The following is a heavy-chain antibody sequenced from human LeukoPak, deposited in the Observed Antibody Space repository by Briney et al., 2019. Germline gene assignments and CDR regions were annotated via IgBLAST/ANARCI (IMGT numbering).Heavy chain of an antibody. CDR2: IKKDGSEK. Sequence: GRSLRLSCAASGFIFSSYWMNWVRQAPGKGLEWVANIKKDGSEKYYVDSVKGRFTISRDNAKNSLYLQMNSLRAEDTAVYYCARGPTYGDYLDYWGQGTLVTVSS. D-gene: IGHD4-17*01. CDR3: ARGPTYGDYLDY. V-gene: IGHV3-7*01. CDR1: GFIFSSYW. J-gene: IGHJ4*02.